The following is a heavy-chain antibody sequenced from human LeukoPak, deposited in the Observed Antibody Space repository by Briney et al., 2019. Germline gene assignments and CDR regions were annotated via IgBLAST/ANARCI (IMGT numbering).Heavy chain of an antibody. CDR1: GYSISSGYY. J-gene: IGHJ4*02. CDR2: IYHSGST. D-gene: IGHD3-3*01. Sequence: SETLSLTCTVSGYSISSGYYWGWIRQPPGKGLEWIGSIYHSGSTYYNPSLKSRVIISVDSSKNQFSLKLSSVTAADMAVYYCARDLDFTVDFWGGGTVVSVSS. CDR3: ARDLDFTVDF. V-gene: IGHV4-38-2*02.